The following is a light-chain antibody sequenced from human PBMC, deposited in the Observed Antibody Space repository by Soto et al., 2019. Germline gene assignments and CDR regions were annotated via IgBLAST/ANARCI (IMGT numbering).Light chain of an antibody. CDR3: QSYDSSLSGSV. J-gene: IGLJ2*01. Sequence: QSVLTQPPSVSGAPGQRVTISCTGSSSNIGAGYDVHWYQQLPGTAPKLLIYGNSNRPSGVPDRFSGSKSGTSASLAITGRQAEAAADYYCQSYDSSLSGSVFGGGTKLTVL. CDR1: SSNIGAGYD. CDR2: GNS. V-gene: IGLV1-40*01.